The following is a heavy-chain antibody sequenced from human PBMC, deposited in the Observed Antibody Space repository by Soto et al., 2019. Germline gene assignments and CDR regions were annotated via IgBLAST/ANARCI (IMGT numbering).Heavy chain of an antibody. CDR3: AKDRLAGVFDY. CDR1: XLTXSNYS. Sequence: GRSMIXSKASSXLTXSNYSMSLXRQAPGKGLEWVSLVSATAGTTYYTDSVKGRFTISRDNSRNTVYLQMNSLRADDTAVYYCAKDRLAGVFDYLGQGTLVTVSS. CDR2: VSATAGTT. D-gene: IGHD3-16*01. V-gene: IGHV3-23*01. J-gene: IGHJ4*02.